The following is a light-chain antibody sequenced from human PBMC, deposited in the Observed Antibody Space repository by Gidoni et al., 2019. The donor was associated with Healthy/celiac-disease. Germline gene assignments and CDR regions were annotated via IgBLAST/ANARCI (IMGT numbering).Light chain of an antibody. V-gene: IGKV3-20*01. CDR3: QQYGSSPPWT. Sequence: IVFPQSPGPLSFSPGERATLSCRAIQSVSSSYLAWYQQKPGQAPRPRIYGASSRATGIPDRFSGSGSGTDFTLTISRLEPEDFAVYYCQQYGSSPPWTFXXXTKVEIK. CDR2: GAS. J-gene: IGKJ1*01. CDR1: QSVSSSY.